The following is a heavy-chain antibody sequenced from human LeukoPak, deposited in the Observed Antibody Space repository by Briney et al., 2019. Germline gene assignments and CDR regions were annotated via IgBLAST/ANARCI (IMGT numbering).Heavy chain of an antibody. CDR3: AKDIAAAADY. CDR1: GFTFSNYA. D-gene: IGHD6-13*01. Sequence: GGSLRLSCAASGFTFSNYAMSWVRQAPGKGLEWVSGISGSGGSTYYADSVKGRFTISRDNSKNTLSLQMNSLRAEDTAVYYCAKDIAAAADYWGQGTLVTVSS. V-gene: IGHV3-23*01. J-gene: IGHJ4*02. CDR2: ISGSGGST.